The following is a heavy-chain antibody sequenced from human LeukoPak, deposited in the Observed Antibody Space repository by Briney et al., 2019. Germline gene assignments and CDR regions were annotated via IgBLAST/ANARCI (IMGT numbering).Heavy chain of an antibody. CDR1: GFTFSSYA. Sequence: GGSLRLSCAASGFTFSSYAMSWVRQAPGKGLEWVSAISGSGGSTYYADSVKGRLTISRDNSKNTLYLQMNSLRAEDTAVYYCAKVSRLLLWFGELDYWGQGTPVTVSS. J-gene: IGHJ4*02. CDR2: ISGSGGST. CDR3: AKVSRLLLWFGELDY. V-gene: IGHV3-23*01. D-gene: IGHD3-10*01.